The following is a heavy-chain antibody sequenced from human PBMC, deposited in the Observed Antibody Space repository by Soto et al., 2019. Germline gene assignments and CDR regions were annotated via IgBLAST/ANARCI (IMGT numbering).Heavy chain of an antibody. J-gene: IGHJ6*02. CDR2: VSAGGDMT. Sequence: HPVGSLRLSCAAPGFTFSSYAMSWVRQAPGKGLEWVSSVSAGGDMTYYSDSVKGRFTISRDNSNNALFLQMNSLRAEDTALYYCARGDRGGSGSPASYYYSGLDVWGQGTTVTVSS. V-gene: IGHV3-23*01. D-gene: IGHD3-10*01. CDR3: ARGDRGGSGSPASYYYSGLDV. CDR1: GFTFSSYA.